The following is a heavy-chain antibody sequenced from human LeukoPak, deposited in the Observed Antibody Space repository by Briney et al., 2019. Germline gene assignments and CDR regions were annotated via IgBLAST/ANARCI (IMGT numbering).Heavy chain of an antibody. D-gene: IGHD1-26*01. Sequence: TSSETLSLTCTVSGYSISSSSYYWGWIRQPPGKGLEWIGSIYYSGSTYYNPSLKSRVTISVDTSKNQFSLKLSSVTAADTAVYYCARDRRSLRGSYYYYMDVWGKGTTVTVSS. CDR3: ARDRRSLRGSYYYYMDV. CDR1: GYSISSSSYY. J-gene: IGHJ6*03. V-gene: IGHV4-39*07. CDR2: IYYSGST.